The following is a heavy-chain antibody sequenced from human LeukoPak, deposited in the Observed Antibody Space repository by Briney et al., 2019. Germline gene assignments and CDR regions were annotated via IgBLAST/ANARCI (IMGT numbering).Heavy chain of an antibody. CDR2: IYYSGTT. D-gene: IGHD3-10*01. CDR3: AREVLDYSGSGTYYRHFDF. CDR1: GVSINGFY. J-gene: IGHJ4*02. Sequence: PETLSLTCTVSGVSINGFYWSWIRQPPGKGLEWIGYIYYSGTTNYNPSLRSRVIISVDTSKNQFSLKLSSVIAADTAVYYCAREVLDYSGSGTYYRHFDFWGQGTLVTVSS. V-gene: IGHV4-59*01.